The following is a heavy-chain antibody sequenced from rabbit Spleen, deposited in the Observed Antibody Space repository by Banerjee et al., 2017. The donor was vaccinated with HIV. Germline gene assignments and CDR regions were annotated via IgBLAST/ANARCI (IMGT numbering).Heavy chain of an antibody. V-gene: IGHV1S45*01. J-gene: IGHJ6*01. Sequence: LEESGGGLVKPEGSLTLTCKASGVSLNDKDVMCWVRQAPGKGLEWISRIAGSSSGTTYYASWAKGRFTISKTSSTTVTLQMTSLTAADTATYFCARDTGTSFSSYGMDLWGQGTLVTVS. D-gene: IGHD8-1*01. CDR3: ARDTGTSFSSYGMDL. CDR2: IAGSSSGTT. CDR1: GVSLNDKDV.